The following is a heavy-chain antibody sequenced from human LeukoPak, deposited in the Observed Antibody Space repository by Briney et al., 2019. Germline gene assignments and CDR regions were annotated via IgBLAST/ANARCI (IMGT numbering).Heavy chain of an antibody. V-gene: IGHV3-11*01. CDR3: ARVAATIPAAKLNYMDV. J-gene: IGHJ6*03. CDR2: ISSSGSTI. CDR1: GFTFSDYY. Sequence: GGSLRLSCAASGFTFSDYYMSWIRQAPGKGLEWVSYISSSGSTICYADSVKGRFTISRDNAKNSLYLQMNSLRAEDTAVYYCARVAATIPAAKLNYMDVWGKGTTVTVSS. D-gene: IGHD2-2*01.